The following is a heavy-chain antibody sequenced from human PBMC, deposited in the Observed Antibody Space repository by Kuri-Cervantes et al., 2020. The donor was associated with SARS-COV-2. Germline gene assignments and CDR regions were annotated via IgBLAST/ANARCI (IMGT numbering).Heavy chain of an antibody. CDR1: GGSIDSGDYY. J-gene: IGHJ6*02. Sequence: SETLSLTCTVSGGSIDSGDYYWSWVRQPSGKSLEWIGRIYSSGNTNYNPSLKSRVTISVDRSKTQFSLRLTSLTAADTAVYYCTRSQYSTSRFFYYSLDVWGQGTKVTGSS. CDR2: IYSSGNT. V-gene: IGHV4-61*02. CDR3: TRSQYSTSRFFYYSLDV. D-gene: IGHD6-6*01.